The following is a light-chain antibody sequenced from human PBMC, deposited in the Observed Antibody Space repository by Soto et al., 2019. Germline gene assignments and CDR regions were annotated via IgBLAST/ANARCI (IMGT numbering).Light chain of an antibody. J-gene: IGKJ3*01. V-gene: IGKV1-39*01. CDR3: QQSYTAVFT. Sequence: DIELTQSPSSLSASVGDRVTITCRASQNIRNYLNWYQQKPGKAPNLLIYGASSLQSGVPSRFSGSGSETDFTLTIYNLQPEDFATYYCQQSYTAVFTFGPGTKVDI. CDR2: GAS. CDR1: QNIRNY.